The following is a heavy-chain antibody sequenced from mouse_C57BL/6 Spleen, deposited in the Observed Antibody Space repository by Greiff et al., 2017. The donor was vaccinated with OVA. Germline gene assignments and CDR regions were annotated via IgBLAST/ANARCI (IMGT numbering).Heavy chain of an antibody. CDR2: IWSGGST. J-gene: IGHJ3*01. CDR1: GFSLTSYG. D-gene: IGHD4-1*01. Sequence: VKLQQSGPGLVQPSQSLSITCTVSGFSLTSYGVHWVRQSPGKGLEWLGVIWSGGSTDYNAAFISRLSISKDNSKSQVFFKMNSLQADDTAIYYCARGLTGSFAYWGQGTLVTVSA. V-gene: IGHV2-2*01. CDR3: ARGLTGSFAY.